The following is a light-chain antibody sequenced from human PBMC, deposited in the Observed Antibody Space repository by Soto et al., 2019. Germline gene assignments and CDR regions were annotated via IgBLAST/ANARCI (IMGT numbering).Light chain of an antibody. V-gene: IGKV3-20*01. CDR3: QQYGSSRWT. Sequence: EVVLTQSPGTLSLSPGERTTLSCRASQSVSSSYLAWYQQKPGQAPRLLIYAASSRATGIPGRFSGSGSGSDFTLTISRLEPEDFAVYYCQQYGSSRWTFGQGTKVEIK. CDR1: QSVSSSY. J-gene: IGKJ1*01. CDR2: AAS.